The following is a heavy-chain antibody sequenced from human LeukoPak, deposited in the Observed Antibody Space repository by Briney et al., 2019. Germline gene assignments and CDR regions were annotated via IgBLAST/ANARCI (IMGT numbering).Heavy chain of an antibody. Sequence: SQTLPLTCTVSGGSISSGGYYWSWIRQPPGKGLEWIGYIYHSGSTYYNPSLKSRVTISVDRSKNQFSLKLSSVTAADTAVYYCARRPSNQAFGGYYFDYWGQGTLVTVSS. J-gene: IGHJ4*02. V-gene: IGHV4-30-2*01. CDR1: GGSISSGGYY. D-gene: IGHD4-11*01. CDR2: IYHSGST. CDR3: ARRPSNQAFGGYYFDY.